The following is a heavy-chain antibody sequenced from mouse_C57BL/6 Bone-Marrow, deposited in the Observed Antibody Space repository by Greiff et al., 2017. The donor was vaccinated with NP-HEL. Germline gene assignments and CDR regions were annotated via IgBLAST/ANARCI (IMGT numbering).Heavy chain of an antibody. CDR1: GYTFTSYW. J-gene: IGHJ1*03. CDR3: ARVWLRRGDV. D-gene: IGHD2-2*01. CDR2: IHPNSGST. Sequence: VQLQQPGAELVKPGASVKLSCKASGYTFTSYWMHWVKQRPGQGLEWIGMIHPNSGSTNYNEKFKSKATLTVDKSSSTAYMQLSSLTSEDSAVYDCARVWLRRGDVWGTGTTVTVSS. V-gene: IGHV1-64*01.